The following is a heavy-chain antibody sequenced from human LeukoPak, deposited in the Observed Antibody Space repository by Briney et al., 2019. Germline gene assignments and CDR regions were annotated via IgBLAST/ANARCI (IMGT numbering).Heavy chain of an antibody. D-gene: IGHD1-26*01. Sequence: PGGSLRLSCTASGFTFSSLAMTWVRQAPGKGLEWVSTIRSNGDTTYNADSVKGRFTISRDNSKNTLYLQMNSLRAEDTAVYYCVREGVGATFDYWGQGTLVTVSA. J-gene: IGHJ4*02. CDR3: VREGVGATFDY. CDR2: IRSNGDTT. V-gene: IGHV3-23*01. CDR1: GFTFSSLA.